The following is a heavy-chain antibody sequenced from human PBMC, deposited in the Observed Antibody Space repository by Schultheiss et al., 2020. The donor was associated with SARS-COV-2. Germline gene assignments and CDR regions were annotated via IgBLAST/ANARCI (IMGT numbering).Heavy chain of an antibody. CDR3: ARGSLLLSGDPFDY. Sequence: ASVKVSCKASGYTFTGYFMHWVRQAPGQGLEWMGWINPNSGGTNSAQKFQGRVTLTRDTSISTAYMELSRLRSDDTAVYYCARGSLLLSGDPFDYWGQGTLVTFSS. D-gene: IGHD3-10*01. CDR1: GYTFTGYF. CDR2: INPNSGGT. V-gene: IGHV1-2*02. J-gene: IGHJ4*02.